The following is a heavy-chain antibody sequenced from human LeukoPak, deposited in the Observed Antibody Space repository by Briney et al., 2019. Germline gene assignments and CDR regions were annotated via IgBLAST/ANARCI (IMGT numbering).Heavy chain of an antibody. J-gene: IGHJ4*02. V-gene: IGHV1-2*02. CDR3: ARGSGGRNAWLYHFDF. CDR2: INPNSGTT. Sequence: RASVKVSCKASGYTLTDYYMHWVRQAPGRGLEWMGWINPNSGTTGYAQKFQGRVTMTRDTSINTGYMELSRLRFDDTAVYYCARGSGGRNAWLYHFDFWGQGTLVTVSS. D-gene: IGHD2-15*01. CDR1: GYTLTDYY.